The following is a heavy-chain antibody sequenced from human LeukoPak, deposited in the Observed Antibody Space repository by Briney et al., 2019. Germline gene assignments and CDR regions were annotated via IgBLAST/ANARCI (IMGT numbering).Heavy chain of an antibody. J-gene: IGHJ3*02. Sequence: SAKVSCKASGGTSSSYAISWVRQAPGQGLEWMGGIIPIFGTANYAQKFQGRVTITADESTSTAYMELSSLRSEDTAVYYCARDIVGATPRGVDALDIWGQGTMVTVSS. CDR3: ARDIVGATPRGVDALDI. D-gene: IGHD1-26*01. CDR2: IIPIFGTA. V-gene: IGHV1-69*01. CDR1: GGTSSSYA.